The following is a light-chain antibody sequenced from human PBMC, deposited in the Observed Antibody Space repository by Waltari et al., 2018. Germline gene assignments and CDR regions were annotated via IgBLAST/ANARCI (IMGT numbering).Light chain of an antibody. V-gene: IGLV4-69*01. Sequence: QLVLTQSPSASASLGASVKLTCTLTRGHSTYARAWPPQPPETGPRFLMKLKSDGSHSKGDGIPDRFSGSSSGAERYLTISSLQSEDEADYYCQTWGTGIHVFGTGTKVTVL. CDR2: LKSDGSH. J-gene: IGLJ1*01. CDR1: RGHSTYA. CDR3: QTWGTGIHV.